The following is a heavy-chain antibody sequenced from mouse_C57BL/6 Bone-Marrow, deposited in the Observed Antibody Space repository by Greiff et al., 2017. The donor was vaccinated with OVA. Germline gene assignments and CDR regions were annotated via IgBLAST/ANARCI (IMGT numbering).Heavy chain of an antibody. J-gene: IGHJ2*01. V-gene: IGHV1-9*01. CDR1: GYTFTGYW. Sequence: LEESGAELMKPGASVKLSCKATGYTFTGYWIEWVKQRPGHGLEWIGEILPGSGSTNYNEKFKGKATFTADTSSNTAYMQLSSLTTEDSAIYYCARAPFITTVVAKDYFDYWGQDTTLTVSS. CDR2: ILPGSGST. D-gene: IGHD1-1*01. CDR3: ARAPFITTVVAKDYFDY.